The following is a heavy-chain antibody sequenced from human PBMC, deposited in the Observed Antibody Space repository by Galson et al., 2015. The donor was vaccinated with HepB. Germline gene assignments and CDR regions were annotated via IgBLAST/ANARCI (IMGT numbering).Heavy chain of an antibody. V-gene: IGHV4-39*01. CDR3: ARHTSFPLPNNRVGWGGDY. D-gene: IGHD2/OR15-2a*01. J-gene: IGHJ4*02. CDR2: TYYSGST. CDR1: GGSITSNSYS. Sequence: ETLSLTCTLSGGSITSNSYSWGWFRQPPGKGLEYVGNTYYSGSTYYNPSLKSRLTISVDTSKTQFSLDLTSVTAADTAVYYCARHTSFPLPNNRVGWGGDYWGQGILVTVSS.